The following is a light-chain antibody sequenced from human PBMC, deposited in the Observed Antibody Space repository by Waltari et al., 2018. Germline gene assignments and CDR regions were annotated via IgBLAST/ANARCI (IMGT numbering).Light chain of an antibody. Sequence: QSALTQPASVSGTPGQSITIPCTGTTSDAGNYDFASWYQQHPGKAPKLLICEVNKRPSGVSSRFSGSKSGNTASLTISGLQAEDEADFYCCSYAGLGTYVFGSGTKVTVL. V-gene: IGLV2-23*02. CDR3: CSYAGLGTYV. J-gene: IGLJ1*01. CDR1: TSDAGNYDF. CDR2: EVN.